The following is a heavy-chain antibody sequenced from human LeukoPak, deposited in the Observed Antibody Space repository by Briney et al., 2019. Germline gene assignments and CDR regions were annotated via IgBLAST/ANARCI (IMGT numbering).Heavy chain of an antibody. V-gene: IGHV3-23*01. CDR1: GFTFSSYA. Sequence: GSLRLSCAASGFTFSSYAMSWVRQAPGKGLEWVSAISGSGGSTYYADFVKGRFTISRDNSKNTLYLQMNGLRAEDTAVYYCAKDDDYGDYFDYWGQGTLVTVSS. D-gene: IGHD4-17*01. CDR2: ISGSGGST. CDR3: AKDDDYGDYFDY. J-gene: IGHJ4*02.